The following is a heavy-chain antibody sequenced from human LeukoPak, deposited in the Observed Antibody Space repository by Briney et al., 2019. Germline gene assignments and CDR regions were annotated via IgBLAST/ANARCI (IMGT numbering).Heavy chain of an antibody. J-gene: IGHJ1*01. D-gene: IGHD1-14*01. CDR2: IVVGSGNR. Sequence: SVKVSCKASGFTFTSSAMQWVRQARGQRPEWIGWIVVGSGNRNYAQKFQERVSITRDMSTGTAYMELSSLRSEDTAVYFCAAGTSGRPEYFQHWGQGTLVTVSS. V-gene: IGHV1-58*02. CDR1: GFTFTSSA. CDR3: AAGTSGRPEYFQH.